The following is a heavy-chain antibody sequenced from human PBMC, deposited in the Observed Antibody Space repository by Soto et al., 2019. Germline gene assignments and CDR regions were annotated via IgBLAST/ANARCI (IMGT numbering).Heavy chain of an antibody. D-gene: IGHD3-3*01. V-gene: IGHV1-69*06. CDR3: AAGPRGTYYDFWSGLKYYYYYYGMDV. CDR2: IIPIFGTA. J-gene: IGHJ6*02. CDR1: GGTFSSYA. Sequence: SVKVSCKASGGTFSSYAISWVRQAPGPGLEWMGGIIPIFGTANYAQKFQGRVTITADKSTSTAYMELSSLRSEDTAVYYCAAGPRGTYYDFWSGLKYYYYYYGMDVWGQGTTVTVSS.